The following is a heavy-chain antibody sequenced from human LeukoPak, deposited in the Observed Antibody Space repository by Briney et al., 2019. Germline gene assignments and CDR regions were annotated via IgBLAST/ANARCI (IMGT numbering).Heavy chain of an antibody. CDR1: GGSFSGYT. CDR2: INNSGST. Sequence: PSETLSLTCAVYGGSFSGYTWCWSRQPPGMGMECIGEINNSGSTNYNPSLKSRVTISVDTSKNQFSLKLSSVTAADTAVYYCARGSGPDYWGQGTLVTVSS. CDR3: ARGSGPDY. V-gene: IGHV4-34*01. J-gene: IGHJ4*02.